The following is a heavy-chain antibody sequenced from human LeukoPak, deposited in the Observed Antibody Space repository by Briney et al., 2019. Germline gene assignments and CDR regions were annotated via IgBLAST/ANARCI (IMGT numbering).Heavy chain of an antibody. V-gene: IGHV3-53*01. CDR2: VYSGGQT. J-gene: IGHJ4*02. D-gene: IGHD1-14*01. Sequence: GGSLRLSCAASGFTVNSKYMSWVRQAPGTGRGWVSVVYSGGQTYADSVKGRVTISRDNAKNSLYLQMNSLRAEDTAVYYCVRGKKPGWDMSYFDYWGQGILVTVSS. CDR1: GFTVNSKY. CDR3: VRGKKPGWDMSYFDY.